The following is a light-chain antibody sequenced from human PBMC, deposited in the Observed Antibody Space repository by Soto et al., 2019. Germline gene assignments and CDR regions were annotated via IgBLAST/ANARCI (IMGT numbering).Light chain of an antibody. CDR1: QSVSSY. V-gene: IGKV3-11*01. CDR3: QQRSDWPST. CDR2: DAS. J-gene: IGKJ4*01. Sequence: EIVLTQSPATLSLSPGERATLSCRTSQSVSSYLAWYQQKPGQAPRLLIYDASNRATGTPARFSGSGSGTDFTLTITGLGPEDLAVYYCQQRSDWPSTVGGGTKVEI.